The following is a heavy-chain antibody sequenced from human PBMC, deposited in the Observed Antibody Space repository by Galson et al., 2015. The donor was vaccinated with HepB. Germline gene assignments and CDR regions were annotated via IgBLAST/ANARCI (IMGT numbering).Heavy chain of an antibody. CDR3: VRPRYCSSATRTAAFDF. D-gene: IGHD2-2*01. V-gene: IGHV4-39*01. Sequence: TLSLTCTVSGGSIVTSSHYWGWVRQPPGKGLEWIGRIYHDGSTLYKTSLKSRITMSVDTSKNQFALKVNSVTAADTALYYCVRPRYCSSATRTAAFDFWGQGILVTVSS. J-gene: IGHJ4*02. CDR1: GGSIVTSSHY. CDR2: IYHDGST.